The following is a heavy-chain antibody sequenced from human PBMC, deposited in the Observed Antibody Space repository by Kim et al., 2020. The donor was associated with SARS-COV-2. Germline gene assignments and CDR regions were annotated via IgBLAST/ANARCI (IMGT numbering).Heavy chain of an antibody. CDR3: AKERSAGIAAAGNY. D-gene: IGHD6-13*01. CDR2: IDSSGGST. Sequence: GGSLILSCAASGFTFSSYAMSWVRQAPGKGLEWVSGIDSSGGSTYYADSVKGRFTISRDSSKNTLYLQMNSLRAEDTAVYYCAKERSAGIAAAGNYWGQGTLVTVSS. V-gene: IGHV3-23*01. CDR1: GFTFSSYA. J-gene: IGHJ4*02.